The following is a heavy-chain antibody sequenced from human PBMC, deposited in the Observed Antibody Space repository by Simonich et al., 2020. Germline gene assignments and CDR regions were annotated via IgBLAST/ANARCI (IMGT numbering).Heavy chain of an antibody. CDR3: ARHKRGAFDI. CDR1: GGSFSGYY. V-gene: IGHV4-34*01. Sequence: GGSFSGYYWSWIRQPPGKGLEWIGEINHSGSTNYNPSLKSRVTKSVDTSKNQFSLKLSSVTAADTAVYYCARHKRGAFDIWGQGTMVTVSS. J-gene: IGHJ3*02. D-gene: IGHD3-16*01. CDR2: INHSGST.